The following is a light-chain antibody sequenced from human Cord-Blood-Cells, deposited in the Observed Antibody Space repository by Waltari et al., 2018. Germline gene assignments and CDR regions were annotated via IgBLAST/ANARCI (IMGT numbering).Light chain of an antibody. V-gene: IGLV2-14*01. CDR2: DVS. CDR3: SSYTSSSTYV. CDR1: SSDVGGSNY. Sequence: QSALTQPASVSGSPGQSITISCTGTSSDVGGSNYVSWYQQPPGKAPNLMIYDVSKRPSGVSNRFSGSTSGNTASLTISGLQAEDEADYYCSSYTSSSTYVFGTGTKVTVL. J-gene: IGLJ1*01.